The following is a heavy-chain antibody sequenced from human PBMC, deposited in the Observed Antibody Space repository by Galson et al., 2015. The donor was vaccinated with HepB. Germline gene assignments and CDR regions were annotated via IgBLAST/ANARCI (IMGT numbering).Heavy chain of an antibody. CDR1: GYSFTSYW. CDR3: ARGEDCTNGVCSTQNNYYDSSGYSSSFDY. V-gene: IGHV5-51*01. D-gene: IGHD3-22*01. Sequence: QSGAEVKKPGESLKISCKGSGYSFTSYWIGWVRQMPGKGLEWMGIIYPGDSDTRYSPSFQGQVTISADKSISTAYLQWSSLKASDTAMYYCARGEDCTNGVCSTQNNYYDSSGYSSSFDYWDQGTLVTVSS. CDR2: IYPGDSDT. J-gene: IGHJ4*02.